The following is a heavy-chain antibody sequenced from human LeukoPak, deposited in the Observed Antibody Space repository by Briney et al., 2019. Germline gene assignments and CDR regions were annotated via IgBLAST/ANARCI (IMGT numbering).Heavy chain of an antibody. CDR1: GYTFTGYQ. CDR2: INPNSGGT. CDR3: ARGRGMTAVSYFDY. V-gene: IGHV1-2*02. J-gene: IGHJ4*02. Sequence: ASVKVSCKASGYTFTGYQMHWVRQAPGQGPEWMGWINPNSGGTNSPQKFQGRVTMTRDTSISTAYMELSRLSPDDTAVYYCARGRGMTAVSYFDYWGQGTLVTVSS. D-gene: IGHD4-11*01.